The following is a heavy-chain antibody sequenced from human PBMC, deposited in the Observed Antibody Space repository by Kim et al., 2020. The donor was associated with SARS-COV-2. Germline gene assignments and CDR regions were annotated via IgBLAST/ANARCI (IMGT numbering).Heavy chain of an antibody. J-gene: IGHJ4*02. Sequence: DGSNKSYADSVEGRFTIARDNSKNTLYLQMNSLRAEDTAVYYCAKSPGLDYWGQGTLVTVSS. CDR3: AKSPGLDY. V-gene: IGHV3-30*02. CDR2: DGSNK.